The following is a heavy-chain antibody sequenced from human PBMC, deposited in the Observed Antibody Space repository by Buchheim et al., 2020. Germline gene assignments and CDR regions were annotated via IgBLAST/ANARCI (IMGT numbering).Heavy chain of an antibody. V-gene: IGHV3-74*01. CDR1: GFTFSSHW. CDR2: INSDGSNT. J-gene: IGHJ6*02. CDR3: AGAYYYGMDV. Sequence: EVQLVESGGGLVQPGGSLRLSCAASGFTFSSHWMHWVRQAPGKGLVWVSLINSDGSNTRLADSLRGRFTISRDNAKNTLYLQMDSLRAEDTAVYYCAGAYYYGMDVWGQGTT.